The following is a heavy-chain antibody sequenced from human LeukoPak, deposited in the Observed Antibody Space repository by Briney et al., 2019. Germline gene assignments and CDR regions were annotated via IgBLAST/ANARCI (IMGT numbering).Heavy chain of an antibody. J-gene: IGHJ6*02. CDR1: GFTFNAFG. V-gene: IGHV3-21*01. CDR2: ISSSSSYI. CDR3: ARVMEYCSSTSCYPPWDYYYYGMDV. D-gene: IGHD2-2*01. Sequence: GGSLRLSCAASGFTFNAFGMNWVRQAPGKGLEWVSSISSSSSYIYYADSVKGRFTISRDNAKNSLYLQMNSLRAEDTAVYYCARVMEYCSSTSCYPPWDYYYYGMDVWGQGTTVTVSS.